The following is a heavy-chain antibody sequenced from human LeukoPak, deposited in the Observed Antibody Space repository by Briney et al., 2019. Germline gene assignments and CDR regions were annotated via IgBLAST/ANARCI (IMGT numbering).Heavy chain of an antibody. J-gene: IGHJ4*02. V-gene: IGHV4-34*01. CDR2: INHSGST. CDR3: ARSPMWYYYDSSGYCYASRTWDY. CDR1: GGSFSGYY. D-gene: IGHD3-22*01. Sequence: SETLSLTCAVYGGSFSGYYWSWIRQPPGKGLEWIGEINHSGSTNYNPSLKSRVTISVDTSKNQFSLKLSSVTAADTAVYYCARSPMWYYYDSSGYCYASRTWDYWGQGTLVTVSS.